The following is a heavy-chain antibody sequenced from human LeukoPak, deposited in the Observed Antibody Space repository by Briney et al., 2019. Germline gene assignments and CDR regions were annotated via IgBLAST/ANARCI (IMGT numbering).Heavy chain of an antibody. D-gene: IGHD3-22*01. CDR3: AREAGYYYDSSGYEAGVDY. CDR2: IIAILGIA. Sequence: ASVKVSCKASVGTFSSYAISWVRQAPGQGGEWVGRIIAILGIANYAQRFQGRVTITAEKSTSTAYMQLSSLRSEDTAVYYCAREAGYYYDSSGYEAGVDYWGQGTLVTVSS. V-gene: IGHV1-69*04. J-gene: IGHJ4*02. CDR1: VGTFSSYA.